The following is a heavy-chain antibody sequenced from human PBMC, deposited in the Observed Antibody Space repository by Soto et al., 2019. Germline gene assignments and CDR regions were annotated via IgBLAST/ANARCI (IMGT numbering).Heavy chain of an antibody. V-gene: IGHV4-34*01. CDR3: ARGGITMAWNYYYYGMDV. CDR1: GASVSGQY. D-gene: IGHD3-10*01. Sequence: SETLSLTCAVSGASVSGQYWSWVRQPPGKGLEWVGEIIPTGSTTYNPSLKSRLSFSLDTSNNHFSLNLSSVSVADTAVYYCARGGITMAWNYYYYGMDVWGQGTTVTVSS. CDR2: IIPTGST. J-gene: IGHJ6*02.